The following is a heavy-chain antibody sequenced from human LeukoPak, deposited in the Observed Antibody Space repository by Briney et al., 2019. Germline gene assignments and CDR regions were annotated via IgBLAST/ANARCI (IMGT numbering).Heavy chain of an antibody. Sequence: GGSLRLSCSASGFTFSTYWMSWVRQAPGKGLEWVSAISGSGDSTYYGDSVKGRFTISRDNSKNTLYLQMNSLRAEDTAVYYCAKTRPLDSSSWSHGDYWGQGTLVTVSS. V-gene: IGHV3-23*01. CDR2: ISGSGDST. CDR1: GFTFSTYW. CDR3: AKTRPLDSSSWSHGDY. J-gene: IGHJ4*02. D-gene: IGHD6-13*01.